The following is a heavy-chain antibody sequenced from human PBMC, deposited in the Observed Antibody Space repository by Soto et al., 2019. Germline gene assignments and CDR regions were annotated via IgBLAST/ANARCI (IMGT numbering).Heavy chain of an antibody. CDR1: GFTFSSYA. V-gene: IGHV3-30-3*01. Sequence: PGGSLRLSCAASGFTFSSYAMHWVRQAPGKGLEWVAVISYDGSNKYYADSVKGRFTISRDNSKNTLYLQMNSLRAEDTAVYYCARVTRGYVDGLGYYYYGMDVWGQGTTVPVSS. J-gene: IGHJ6*02. D-gene: IGHD3-10*02. CDR2: ISYDGSNK. CDR3: ARVTRGYVDGLGYYYYGMDV.